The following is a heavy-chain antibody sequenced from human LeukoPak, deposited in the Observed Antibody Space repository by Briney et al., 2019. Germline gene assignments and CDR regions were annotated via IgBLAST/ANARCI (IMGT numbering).Heavy chain of an antibody. Sequence: PGGSLRLSCAASGFTFSSYAMSWVRQAPGKGLEWVSAISGSGGSTYYADSVKGRFTISRDNSKNTLYLQMNSLRAEDTAVYYCAKPEYYVRGSYRSNFDYWGQGTLVTVSS. D-gene: IGHD3-16*02. CDR3: AKPEYYVRGSYRSNFDY. CDR2: ISGSGGST. CDR1: GFTFSSYA. V-gene: IGHV3-23*01. J-gene: IGHJ4*02.